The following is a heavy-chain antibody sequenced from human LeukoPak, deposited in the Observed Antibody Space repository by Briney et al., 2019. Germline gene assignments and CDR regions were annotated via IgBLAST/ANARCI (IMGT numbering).Heavy chain of an antibody. J-gene: IGHJ4*02. CDR3: ARDYGSGEFDY. D-gene: IGHD6-19*01. Sequence: GGSLRLSCAASGFTFSSYAMHWVRQAPGKGLEWVAVTSYDGSNKYYADSVKGRFTISRDNSKNTLYLQMNSLRAEDTAVYYCARDYGSGEFDYWGQGTLVTVSS. V-gene: IGHV3-30*04. CDR1: GFTFSSYA. CDR2: TSYDGSNK.